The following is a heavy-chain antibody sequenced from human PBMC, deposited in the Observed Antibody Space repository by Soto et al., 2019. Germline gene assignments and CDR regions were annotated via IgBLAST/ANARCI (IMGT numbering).Heavy chain of an antibody. Sequence: ASVKVSCKASGGTFSSYTISWVRQAPGQGLEWMGRIIPILGIANYAQKFQGRVTITADKSTSTAYMELSSLRSEDTAVYYCARVTVTSNRYYYYYMDVWGKGTTVTVSS. D-gene: IGHD4-4*01. J-gene: IGHJ6*03. CDR1: GGTFSSYT. V-gene: IGHV1-69*02. CDR2: IIPILGIA. CDR3: ARVTVTSNRYYYYYMDV.